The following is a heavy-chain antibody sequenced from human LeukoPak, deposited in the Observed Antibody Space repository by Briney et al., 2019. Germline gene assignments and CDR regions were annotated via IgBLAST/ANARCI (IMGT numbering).Heavy chain of an antibody. V-gene: IGHV3-20*04. D-gene: IGHD6-19*01. CDR1: GFTFDDYG. CDR2: INWNGGST. CDR3: ARVGSSGWIKHDAFDI. J-gene: IGHJ3*02. Sequence: GGSLRLSCAASGFTFDDYGMSWVRHAPGKGLEWVSGINWNGGSTGYADSVKGRFTISRDNAKNSLYLQMNSLRAEDTALYYCARVGSSGWIKHDAFDIWGQGTMVTVSS.